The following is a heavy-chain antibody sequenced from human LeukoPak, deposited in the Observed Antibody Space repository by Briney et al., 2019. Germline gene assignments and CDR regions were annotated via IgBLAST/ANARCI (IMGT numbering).Heavy chain of an antibody. CDR1: GFTFSNSA. CDR3: AREFEAAGIYAFHI. CDR2: ISNEGSDK. D-gene: IGHD6-13*01. Sequence: GGSLRLSWAASGFTFSNSAMHWVRQAPGKGLEGVAVISNEGSDKFYTDSVKGRFTISRDNSKNTLYLQMNSLRAEDTAVYYCAREFEAAGIYAFHIWGQGTMVTVSS. J-gene: IGHJ3*02. V-gene: IGHV3-30*14.